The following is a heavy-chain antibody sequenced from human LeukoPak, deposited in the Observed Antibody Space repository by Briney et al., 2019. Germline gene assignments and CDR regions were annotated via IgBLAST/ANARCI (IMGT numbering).Heavy chain of an antibody. V-gene: IGHV3-23*01. CDR3: ARIAASTGAY. Sequence: GGSLRLSCAASGFTFSTYAMTWVRQAPGKGLAWVSAITGGGGSTYYADSVKGRFTISRDNSKNTLYLQMNSLRAEDTAVYYCARIAASTGAYWGQGTLVTVSS. CDR2: ITGGGGST. J-gene: IGHJ4*02. CDR1: GFTFSTYA.